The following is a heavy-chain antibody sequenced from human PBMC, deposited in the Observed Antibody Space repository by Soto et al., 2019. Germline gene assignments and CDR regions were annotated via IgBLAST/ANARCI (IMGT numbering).Heavy chain of an antibody. J-gene: IGHJ6*02. CDR3: ARGKGYYYGMDV. CDR2: ISYDGSSK. Sequence: GGSLRLSCAASGFTFSSYAMHWVRQAPGKGLEWVAVISYDGSSKYYADSVKGRFTISRDNSKNTLYLQMNSLRAEDTAVYYCARGKGYYYGMDVWGQGTTVTVSS. CDR1: GFTFSSYA. V-gene: IGHV3-30-3*01.